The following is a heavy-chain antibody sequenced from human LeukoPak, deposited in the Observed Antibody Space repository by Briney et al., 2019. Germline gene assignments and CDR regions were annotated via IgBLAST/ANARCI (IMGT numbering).Heavy chain of an antibody. CDR2: ISGSVIGT. CDR3: ARDRLGDGYIREFDS. D-gene: IGHD5-24*01. Sequence: PGGSLRLSCAASGFTFTSYAMAWVRQAPGKGLEWVSVISGSVIGTYYADSVRGRFTISRDSSKNTLYLQMNSLRAEDTAIYYCARDRLGDGYIREFDSWGQGTLVIVSS. J-gene: IGHJ4*02. CDR1: GFTFTSYA. V-gene: IGHV3-23*01.